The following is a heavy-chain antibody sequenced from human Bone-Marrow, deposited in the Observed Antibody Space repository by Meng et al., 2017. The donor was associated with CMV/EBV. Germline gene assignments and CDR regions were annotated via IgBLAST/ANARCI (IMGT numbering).Heavy chain of an antibody. CDR1: GYTFTGYY. D-gene: IGHD3-3*01. CDR2: INPNSGGT. CDR3: AREWVRRRFLEWFKWFDP. V-gene: IGHV1-2*02. Sequence: ASVKVSCKASGYTFTGYYMHWVRQAPGQGLEWMGWINPNSGGTNYAQKFQGRVTMTRDTSISTAYMELSRLRSDDTAVYYCAREWVRRRFLEWFKWFDPWGQGNLVTVSS. J-gene: IGHJ5*02.